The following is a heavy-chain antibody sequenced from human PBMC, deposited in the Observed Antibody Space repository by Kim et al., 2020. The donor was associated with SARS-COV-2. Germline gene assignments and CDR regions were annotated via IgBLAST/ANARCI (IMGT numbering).Heavy chain of an antibody. D-gene: IGHD4-17*01. Sequence: GGSLRLSCAASGFTFSSYGMHWVRQAPGKGLEWVAVISYDGSNTYYADSVKGRFTISRDNSKNTLYLQMNSLRAEDTAVYYCAKDQGEFTVTTFDPWGQGTLVTVSS. CDR2: ISYDGSNT. CDR3: AKDQGEFTVTTFDP. V-gene: IGHV3-30*18. CDR1: GFTFSSYG. J-gene: IGHJ5*02.